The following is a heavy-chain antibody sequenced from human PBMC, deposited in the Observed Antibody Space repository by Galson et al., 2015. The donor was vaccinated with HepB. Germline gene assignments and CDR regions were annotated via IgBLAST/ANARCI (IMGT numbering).Heavy chain of an antibody. J-gene: IGHJ6*02. Sequence: SLRLSCAASGFTFSTYAMHWVRQAPGKGLEWVAVISYDGSNKYYADSVKGRFTISRDNSKNTLYLQMNSLRAEDTAVYYCAKDAGSSGISGMDVWGQGTTGTGSS. V-gene: IGHV3-30*18. CDR3: AKDAGSSGISGMDV. CDR2: ISYDGSNK. D-gene: IGHD1-14*01. CDR1: GFTFSTYA.